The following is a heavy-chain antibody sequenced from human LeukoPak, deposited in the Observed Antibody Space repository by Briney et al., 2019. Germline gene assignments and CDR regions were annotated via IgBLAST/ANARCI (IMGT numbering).Heavy chain of an antibody. CDR2: ISGRGSST. CDR3: ARGLYSSGYDY. V-gene: IGHV3-23*01. D-gene: IGHD6-19*01. CDR1: GFTFNSYA. J-gene: IGHJ4*02. Sequence: GGSLRLSCAAPGFTFNSYAINWVRQAPGKGLEWVSAISGRGSSTYYADSVKGRFTISRDNAKNSLYLQMNSLRGEDTAVYYCARGLYSSGYDYWGQGTLVTVSS.